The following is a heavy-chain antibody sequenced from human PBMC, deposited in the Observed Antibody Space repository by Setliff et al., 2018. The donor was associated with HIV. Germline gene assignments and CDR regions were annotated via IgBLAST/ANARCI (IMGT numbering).Heavy chain of an antibody. CDR1: GDSITWWRFY. Sequence: LSLTXTVSGDSITWWRFYCXXXRQHPGKGLEGIAWIYSSGRTKYNPPPXSRVTISVXTSKNPFSXKXXXXXAXXXAVYXXXXAXXXGXSFGWFDPWGQGTLVTVSS. D-gene: IGHD2-15*01. J-gene: IGHJ5*02. CDR2: IYSSGRT. CDR3: XXAXXXGXSFGWFDP. V-gene: IGHV4-31*06.